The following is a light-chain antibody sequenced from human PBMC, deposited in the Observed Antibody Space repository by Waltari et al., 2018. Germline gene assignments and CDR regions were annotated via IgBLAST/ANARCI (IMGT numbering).Light chain of an antibody. CDR2: GNN. CDR1: SLRTYY. V-gene: IGLV3-19*01. J-gene: IGLJ2*01. CDR3: HSRDSSGDVV. Sequence: SSELTQDPAVSVALGQTVRITCQGDSLRTYYVSWFHQKPGQAPALVIYGNNNRPSGIPDRFSASRSGSTASLTIIGAQAEDEADYYCHSRDSSGDVVIGGGTKLTVV.